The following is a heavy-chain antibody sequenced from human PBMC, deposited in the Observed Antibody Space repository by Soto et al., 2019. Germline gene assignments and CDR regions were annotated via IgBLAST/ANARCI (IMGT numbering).Heavy chain of an antibody. CDR3: ARQVKFLEWLLFDY. CDR1: GGSISSYY. V-gene: IGHV4-59*08. D-gene: IGHD3-3*01. CDR2: IYYSGST. J-gene: IGHJ4*02. Sequence: PSETLSXTCTVSGGSISSYYWSWIRXPPGKGLEWIGYIYYSGSTNYNPSLKSRVTISVDTSKNQFSLKLSSVTAADTAVYYCARQVKFLEWLLFDYWGQGTLVTVSS.